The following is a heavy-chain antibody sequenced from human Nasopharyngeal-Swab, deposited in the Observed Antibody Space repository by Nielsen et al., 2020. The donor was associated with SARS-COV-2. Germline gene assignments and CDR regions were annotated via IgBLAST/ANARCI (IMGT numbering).Heavy chain of an antibody. J-gene: IGHJ4*02. CDR2: ISYDGSNK. Sequence: WIRQPPGKGLEWVAVISYDGSNKYYADSVKGRFTIFRDNSKNTLYLQMNSLRAEDTAVNYCTRDLAFPDTAMNIHLGYWGQGALVTVSS. D-gene: IGHD5-18*01. CDR3: TRDLAFPDTAMNIHLGY. V-gene: IGHV3-30-3*01.